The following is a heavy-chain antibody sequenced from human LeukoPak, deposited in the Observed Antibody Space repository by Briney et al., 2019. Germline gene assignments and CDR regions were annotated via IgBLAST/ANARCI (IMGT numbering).Heavy chain of an antibody. CDR2: INWSGGST. Sequence: GGSLRLSCTASGFAFDEHGMSWVRQVPGKRLEWVSGINWSGGSTGYADPLRGRFTISRDNAKNSLYPQMDSLRAEDTALYYCARAPITSPFYFDYWGQGTLVTVSS. D-gene: IGHD2-2*01. CDR1: GFAFDEHG. CDR3: ARAPITSPFYFDY. V-gene: IGHV3-20*04. J-gene: IGHJ4*02.